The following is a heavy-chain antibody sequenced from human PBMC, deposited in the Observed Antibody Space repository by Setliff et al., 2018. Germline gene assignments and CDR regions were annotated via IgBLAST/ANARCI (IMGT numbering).Heavy chain of an antibody. J-gene: IGHJ4*02. D-gene: IGHD2-2*01. Sequence: GESLKISCAASGFTFSSYWMHWVRQAPGRGLVWVSRINSDGSTTNYADSVKGRFTISRDNAKNTLYLQMNSLRAEDTAVYYCVRGYCSSSSCYGTMGYWGQGTLVTVSS. CDR2: INSDGSTT. V-gene: IGHV3-74*01. CDR1: GFTFSSYW. CDR3: VRGYCSSSSCYGTMGY.